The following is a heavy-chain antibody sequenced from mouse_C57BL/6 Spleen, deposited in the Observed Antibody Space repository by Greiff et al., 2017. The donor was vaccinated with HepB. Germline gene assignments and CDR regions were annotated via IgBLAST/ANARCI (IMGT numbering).Heavy chain of an antibody. CDR1: GYTFPSYG. Sequence: QVQLKESGAELARPGASVKLSCKASGYTFPSYGISWVKQRTGQGLEWIGAIYPRSGNTYYNEKFKGKATLTADKSSSTAYMELRSLTSEDSAVYFWARRGLYYGSSLWYFDVWGTGTTVTVSS. CDR2: IYPRSGNT. V-gene: IGHV1-81*01. CDR3: ARRGLYYGSSLWYFDV. J-gene: IGHJ1*03. D-gene: IGHD1-1*01.